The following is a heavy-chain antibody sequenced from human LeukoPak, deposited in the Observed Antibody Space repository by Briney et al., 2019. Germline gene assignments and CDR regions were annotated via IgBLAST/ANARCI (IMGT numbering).Heavy chain of an antibody. CDR2: IYTSGST. J-gene: IGHJ1*01. CDR3: AKSMAGTYYYDSSGYYRPTLSTEYFQH. CDR1: GGSISYFY. Sequence: SETLSLTCTVSGGSISYFYWSWIRQPAGKGLEWIGRIYTSGSTNYNPSLKSRVTMSVDTSKKQFSLKLSSVTAADTAVYYCAKSMAGTYYYDSSGYYRPTLSTEYFQHWGQGTLVTVSS. D-gene: IGHD3-22*01. V-gene: IGHV4-4*07.